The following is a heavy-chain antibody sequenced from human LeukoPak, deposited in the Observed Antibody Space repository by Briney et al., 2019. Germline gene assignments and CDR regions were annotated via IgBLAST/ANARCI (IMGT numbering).Heavy chain of an antibody. CDR3: ARDNGYSYGHNWFDP. D-gene: IGHD5-18*01. V-gene: IGHV4-59*11. CDR2: IYYSEST. CDR1: GGSISSLY. Sequence: QTRSLAWTVAGGSISSLYCSWIRPPPRGVRGWVGSIYYSESTTYNPSLKSRVTISVDTSKNQFSLKLSSVTAADTAVYYCARDNGYSYGHNWFDPWGQGTLVTVSS. J-gene: IGHJ5*02.